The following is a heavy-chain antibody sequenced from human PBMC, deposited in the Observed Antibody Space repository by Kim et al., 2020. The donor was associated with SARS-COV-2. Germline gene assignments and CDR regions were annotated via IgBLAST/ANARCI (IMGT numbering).Heavy chain of an antibody. V-gene: IGHV3-74*01. Sequence: GGSLRLSCVASGFTFSSYWMHWVRQAPGKGLVWVSRVNSDGSSTSYADSVKCQFTFSRDNAMNTLDQQMNSLRAEDTAGYYCASLSTGYVWYKFDYWGQGTLVTVSS. CDR3: ASLSTGYVWYKFDY. CDR2: VNSDGSST. CDR1: GFTFSSYW. J-gene: IGHJ4*02. D-gene: IGHD3-16*01.